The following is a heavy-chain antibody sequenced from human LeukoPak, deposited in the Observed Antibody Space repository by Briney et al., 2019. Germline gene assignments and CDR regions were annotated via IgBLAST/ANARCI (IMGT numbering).Heavy chain of an antibody. CDR3: ARDRAKVIATLME. V-gene: IGHV3-23*01. J-gene: IGHJ4*02. CDR2: ISGSGGSP. Sequence: GGSLRLSCAASGFTFSSYAMSWVRQAPGKGLEWVSAISGSGGSPYYADSVQGRFTISRDNSENTLYLQMNSLRAEDTAFYYCARDRAKVIATLMEWGQGTLVTVSS. CDR1: GFTFSSYA. D-gene: IGHD2-21*01.